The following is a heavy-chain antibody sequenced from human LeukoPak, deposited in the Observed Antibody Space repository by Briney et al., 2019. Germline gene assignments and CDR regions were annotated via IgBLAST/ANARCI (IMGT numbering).Heavy chain of an antibody. CDR3: ARESTRRWFGELLNYYYYYYMDV. Sequence: HPGGSLRLSCAASGFTVTSNYMSWVRQAPGKGLEWVSVIYGGGGGSTYYADSVKGRFTISRDNAKNSLYLQMNSLRAEGTAVYYCARESTRRWFGELLNYYYYYYMDVWGKGTTVTVSS. J-gene: IGHJ6*03. CDR1: GFTVTSNY. V-gene: IGHV3-53*01. D-gene: IGHD3-10*01. CDR2: IYGGGGGST.